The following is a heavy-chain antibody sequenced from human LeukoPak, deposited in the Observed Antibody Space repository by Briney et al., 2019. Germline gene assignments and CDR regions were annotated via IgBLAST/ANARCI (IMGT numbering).Heavy chain of an antibody. CDR2: ISYDGSNK. Sequence: GGSLRLSCEASGFTFSSYAMHWVRQAPGKGLEWVAVISYDGSNKYYADSVKGRFTISRDNSKNTLYLQMNSLRAEDTAVYYCVLVATITGWGQGTLVTVSS. J-gene: IGHJ4*02. D-gene: IGHD5-24*01. V-gene: IGHV3-30*04. CDR1: GFTFSSYA. CDR3: VLVATITG.